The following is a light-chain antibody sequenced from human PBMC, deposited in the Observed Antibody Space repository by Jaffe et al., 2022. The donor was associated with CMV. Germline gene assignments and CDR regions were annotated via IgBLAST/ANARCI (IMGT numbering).Light chain of an antibody. Sequence: SYELTQPPSVPVSPGQTASITCSGDKLVNKYACWYQQKTGQSPVLVIYQDSKRPSGIPERFSGSNSGNTATLTITGTQAMDEADYYCQAWDSSTVVFGGGTKLTVL. CDR2: QDS. J-gene: IGLJ2*01. CDR1: KLVNKY. V-gene: IGLV3-1*01. CDR3: QAWDSSTVV.